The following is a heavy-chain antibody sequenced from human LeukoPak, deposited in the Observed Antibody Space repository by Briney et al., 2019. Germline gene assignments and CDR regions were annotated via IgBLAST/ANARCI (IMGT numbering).Heavy chain of an antibody. D-gene: IGHD2-21*02. CDR3: AKDHANTPVVTN. J-gene: IGHJ4*02. CDR1: GFTFSSHG. CDR2: ITSGTRT. V-gene: IGHV3-23*01. Sequence: GGSLRLSCVASGFTFSSHGMNWVRQAPGKGLEWVSGITSGTRTYYADSVKGRFAISRDNSKNTMYLQMNNLRVDDTAIYYCAKDHANTPVVTNWGQGILVSVSS.